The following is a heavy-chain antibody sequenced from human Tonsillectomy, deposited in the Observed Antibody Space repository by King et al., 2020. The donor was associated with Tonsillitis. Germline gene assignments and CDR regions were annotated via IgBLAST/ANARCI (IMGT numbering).Heavy chain of an antibody. V-gene: IGHV1-69*12. D-gene: IGHD3-10*01. J-gene: IGHJ4*02. Sequence: QLVQSGAEVKKPWSSVKVSCKASGGTFSSYAISWVRQAPGQGLEWMGGIIPIFGTANYAQKFQGRVTITADESTSTAYMELSSLRSEDTAVYYCARERDGGYYYGSGSYYNGFDYWGQGTLVTVSS. CDR3: ARERDGGYYYGSGSYYNGFDY. CDR2: IIPIFGTA. CDR1: GGTFSSYA.